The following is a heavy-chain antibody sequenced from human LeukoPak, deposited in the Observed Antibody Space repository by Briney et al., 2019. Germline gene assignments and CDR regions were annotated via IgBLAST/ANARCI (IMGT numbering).Heavy chain of an antibody. D-gene: IGHD2-2*02. CDR1: GFTFSSYA. J-gene: IGHJ4*02. CDR3: ARGLGYCSSTSCYTSEIFGY. V-gene: IGHV3-21*01. Sequence: GGSLRLSCAASGFTFSSYAMSWVRQAPGKGLEWVSAISSSSSYIYYADSVKGRFTISRDNAKNTLYLQMNSLRAEDTAVYYCARGLGYCSSTSCYTSEIFGYWGQGTLVTVSS. CDR2: ISSSSSYI.